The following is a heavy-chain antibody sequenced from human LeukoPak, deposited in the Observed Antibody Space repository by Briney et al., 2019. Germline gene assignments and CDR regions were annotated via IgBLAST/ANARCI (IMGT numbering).Heavy chain of an antibody. CDR1: GYTFTSYG. J-gene: IGHJ1*01. CDR2: ISAYNGNT. CDR3: ARDRSSWYSGYFQH. Sequence: ASVKVSCKASGYTFTSYGISWVRQAPGQGLEWMGWISAYNGNTNYAQKLQGRVTMTTDTSTSTAYMELRSLRSDDTAVYYCARDRSSWYSGYFQHWGQGTLVIVSS. D-gene: IGHD6-13*01. V-gene: IGHV1-18*01.